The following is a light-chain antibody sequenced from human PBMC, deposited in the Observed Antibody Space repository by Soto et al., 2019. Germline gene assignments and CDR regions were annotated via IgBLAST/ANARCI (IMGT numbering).Light chain of an antibody. CDR3: QQHNSYPAT. Sequence: DIQMTQSPSTLSASVGDRVTITCRASQSISTWLAWYQQKPGKAPKLLIYMASTLESGVPSRFSGSASGTEFTLTISSLQSDDFATYYCQQHNSYPATFGQGTKVEIK. CDR2: MAS. J-gene: IGKJ1*01. V-gene: IGKV1-5*03. CDR1: QSISTW.